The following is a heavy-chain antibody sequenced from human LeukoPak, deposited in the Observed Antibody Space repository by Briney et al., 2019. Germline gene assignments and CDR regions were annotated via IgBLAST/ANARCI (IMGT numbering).Heavy chain of an antibody. CDR2: IASDGSST. J-gene: IGHJ4*02. D-gene: IGHD3-9*01. Sequence: PGGSLRLSCAASGFTFSSYWMNWVRQAPGKGLVWVSHIASDGSSTTYADSVKGRFSISRDNSKNTLYLQMNSLRAEDTAVYYCGHDFWSGSLYDILTGYYNNFDYWGQGTLVTVSS. CDR1: GFTFSSYW. V-gene: IGHV3-74*01. CDR3: GHDFWSGSLYDILTGYYNNFDY.